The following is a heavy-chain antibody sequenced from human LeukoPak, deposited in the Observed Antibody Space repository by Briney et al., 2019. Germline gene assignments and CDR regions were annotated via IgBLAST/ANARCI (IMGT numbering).Heavy chain of an antibody. CDR3: ARVGDHFHWYLDL. CDR1: GFSVSLNY. V-gene: IGHV3-53*01. D-gene: IGHD3-3*02. J-gene: IGHJ2*01. CDR2: LYSGSDT. Sequence: PGGSLRLSCAASGFSVSLNYMNWVRQAPGKGLEWVSILYSGSDTYYADSVKGRCTISRDSYKNMLFLHMNSLRAADTAVYYCARVGDHFHWYLDLWGRGTLVTVSS.